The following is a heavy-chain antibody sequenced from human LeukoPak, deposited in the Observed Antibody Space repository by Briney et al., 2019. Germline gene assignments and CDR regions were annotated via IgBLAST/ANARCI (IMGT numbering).Heavy chain of an antibody. Sequence: PGGSLRPSCAASGFTFSSYGMHWVRQAPGKGLEWVAVISYDGSNKYYADSVKGRSTISRDNSKNTLYLQMNSLRAEDTAVYYCARDNGWELRRVWAFDIWGQGTMVTVSS. CDR2: ISYDGSNK. J-gene: IGHJ3*02. CDR1: GFTFSSYG. D-gene: IGHD1-26*01. V-gene: IGHV3-30*03. CDR3: ARDNGWELRRVWAFDI.